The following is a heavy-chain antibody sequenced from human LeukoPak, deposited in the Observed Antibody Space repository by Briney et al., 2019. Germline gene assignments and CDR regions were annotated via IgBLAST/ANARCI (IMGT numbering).Heavy chain of an antibody. CDR3: ARDSGDGYSNAPIDY. Sequence: SVKVSCKASGGTFSNYAISWVRQALGQGLEWMGGIIRIFGMTNYAQKFQGRVTITADESTSTAYMELSSLRSEDTAVYYCARDSGDGYSNAPIDYWGQGTLVTVSS. CDR2: IIRIFGMT. V-gene: IGHV1-69*13. D-gene: IGHD5-24*01. CDR1: GGTFSNYA. J-gene: IGHJ4*02.